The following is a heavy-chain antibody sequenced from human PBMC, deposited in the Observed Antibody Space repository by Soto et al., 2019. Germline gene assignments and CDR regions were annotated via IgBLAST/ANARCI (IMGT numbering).Heavy chain of an antibody. D-gene: IGHD3-9*01. CDR3: ARTFDTSTYYFDY. V-gene: IGHV3-30-3*01. CDR1: EFSFSSYA. CDR2: ISFDGNII. J-gene: IGHJ4*02. Sequence: QVHLVESGGGVGQPGGSLRLACAASEFSFSSYAMHWIRQAPGKGLEWVAVISFDGNIIQYADSAKGRFIISRDNIKNTLYLQMNSLRGEDTAVYYCARTFDTSTYYFDYWGQGTQVTVTS.